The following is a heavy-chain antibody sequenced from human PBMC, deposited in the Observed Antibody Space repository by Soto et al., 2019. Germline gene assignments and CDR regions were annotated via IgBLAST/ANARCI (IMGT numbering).Heavy chain of an antibody. J-gene: IGHJ4*02. D-gene: IGHD3-22*01. Sequence: QVQLVQSGAEVRKPGSSVKVSCKASGGTFSRHAISWVRQAPGQGLEWMGGIIPIFGTANHAQKFQGRVTFIADESTSTVYMELSSRKSEDTAMYYCARGWGYDSNDYYYAYWGQGTLVIVSS. CDR3: ARGWGYDSNDYYYAY. CDR2: IIPIFGTA. CDR1: GGTFSRHA. V-gene: IGHV1-69*01.